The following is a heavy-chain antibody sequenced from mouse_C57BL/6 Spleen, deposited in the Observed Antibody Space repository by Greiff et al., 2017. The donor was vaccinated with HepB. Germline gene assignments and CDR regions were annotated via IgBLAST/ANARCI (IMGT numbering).Heavy chain of an antibody. Sequence: EVKVVESGGGLVQPGGSLSLSCAASGFTFTDYYMSWVRQPPGKALEWLGFIRNKANGYTTEYSASVKGRFTISRDNSQSILYLQMNALRAEDSATYYCARYYGSSYDFAMDCWGQGTSVTVSS. D-gene: IGHD1-1*01. CDR3: ARYYGSSYDFAMDC. CDR2: IRNKANGYTT. J-gene: IGHJ4*01. CDR1: GFTFTDYY. V-gene: IGHV7-3*01.